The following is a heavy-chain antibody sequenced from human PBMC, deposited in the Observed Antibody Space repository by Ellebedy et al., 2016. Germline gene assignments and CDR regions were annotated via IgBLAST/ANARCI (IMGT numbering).Heavy chain of an antibody. J-gene: IGHJ3*01. CDR1: GFTFRDYG. CDR3: VTRHNGAFDL. V-gene: IGHV3-53*01. D-gene: IGHD2-8*01. Sequence: GESLKISXKASGFTFRDYGLSWVRQAPGKGLELVSLFYGGGASYYADSVKGRFTISRDNSKKTLYLQMSGLGVEDTAVYYCVTRHNGAFDLWGQGTMVTVSS. CDR2: FYGGGAS.